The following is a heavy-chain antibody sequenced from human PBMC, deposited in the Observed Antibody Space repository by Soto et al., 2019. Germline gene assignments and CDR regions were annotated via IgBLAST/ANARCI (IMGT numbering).Heavy chain of an antibody. V-gene: IGHV1-18*01. D-gene: IGHD3-16*01. CDR1: GYTFTSYG. J-gene: IGHJ6*02. CDR3: ARGIGGGFGVADYDGMDV. CDR2: ISPDNGNT. Sequence: QVQLVQSGAEVKKPGASVKVSCKASGYTFTSYGISWVRQAPGQGLEWMGWISPDNGNTNYAQKLQGRVTMTTDTTTSTAYMNLGSLSSDATAVYYCARGIGGGFGVADYDGMDVWGQGTTVTVS.